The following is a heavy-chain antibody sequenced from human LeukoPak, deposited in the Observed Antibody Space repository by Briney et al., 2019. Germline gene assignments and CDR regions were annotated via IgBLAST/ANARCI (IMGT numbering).Heavy chain of an antibody. J-gene: IGHJ5*02. D-gene: IGHD2-15*01. Sequence: GASVKVSCKASGYTFTSYYMHWVRQAPGQGLEWMGIINPSGGSTTYAQKFQGRVTMTRDTSTSTVYMELSSLRSEDTAVYYCAREPPRLGWVEDYNWFDPWGQGTLVTVSS. CDR1: GYTFTSYY. CDR2: INPSGGST. V-gene: IGHV1-46*01. CDR3: AREPPRLGWVEDYNWFDP.